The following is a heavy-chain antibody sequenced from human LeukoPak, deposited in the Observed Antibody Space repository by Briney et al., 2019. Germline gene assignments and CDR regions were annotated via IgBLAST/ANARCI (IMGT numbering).Heavy chain of an antibody. D-gene: IGHD4-23*01. CDR2: FDPEDGGT. Sequence: ASVKVSCKVSGYTLTELSMHWVRQAPGKGLEWMGGFDPEDGGTIYAQKFQGRVTMTEDTSTDTAYMELSSLRSEDTAVYYCATDLTVGRGYYFDYWGQGTLVTVSS. J-gene: IGHJ4*02. V-gene: IGHV1-24*01. CDR3: ATDLTVGRGYYFDY. CDR1: GYTLTELS.